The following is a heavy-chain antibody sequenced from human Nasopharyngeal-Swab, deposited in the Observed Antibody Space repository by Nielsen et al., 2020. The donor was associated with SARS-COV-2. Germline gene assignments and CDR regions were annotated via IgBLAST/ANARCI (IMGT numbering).Heavy chain of an antibody. D-gene: IGHD4-17*01. V-gene: IGHV3-9*01. J-gene: IGHJ6*02. CDR3: ASLPSHDFGDYYGMDV. Sequence: SLKISCAASGFTFDDYAMHWVRQAPGKGLEWVSVISWNSGNIGYADSVKGRFTISRDNAKNSLYLQMNSLRAEDTALYYCASLPSHDFGDYYGMDVWGQGTTVTVSS. CDR2: ISWNSGNI. CDR1: GFTFDDYA.